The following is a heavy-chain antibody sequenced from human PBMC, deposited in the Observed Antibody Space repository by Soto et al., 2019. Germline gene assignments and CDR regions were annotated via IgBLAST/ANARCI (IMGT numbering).Heavy chain of an antibody. D-gene: IGHD4-17*01. CDR3: ARSTVSRGPYYYYYYMDV. Sequence: SETLSLTCTVSGGSISSYYWSWIRQHPGKGLEWIGYIYYSGSTNYNPSLKSRVTISVDTSKNQFSLKLSSVTAADTAVYYCARSTVSRGPYYYYYYMDVWGKGTTVTVSS. CDR2: IYYSGST. V-gene: IGHV4-59*01. J-gene: IGHJ6*03. CDR1: GGSISSYY.